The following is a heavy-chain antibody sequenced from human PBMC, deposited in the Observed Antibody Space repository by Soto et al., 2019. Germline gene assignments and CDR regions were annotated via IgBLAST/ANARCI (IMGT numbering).Heavy chain of an antibody. CDR1: GYTFTSYD. Sequence: ASVKVSCKASGYTFTSYDINRVRQATGQGLEWMGWMNPNSGNTGYAQKFQGRVTMTRNTSISTAYMELSSLRSEDTAVYYCARGLRKYYSNEGGMDVWGQGTTVTVSS. D-gene: IGHD4-4*01. CDR3: ARGLRKYYSNEGGMDV. J-gene: IGHJ6*02. CDR2: MNPNSGNT. V-gene: IGHV1-8*01.